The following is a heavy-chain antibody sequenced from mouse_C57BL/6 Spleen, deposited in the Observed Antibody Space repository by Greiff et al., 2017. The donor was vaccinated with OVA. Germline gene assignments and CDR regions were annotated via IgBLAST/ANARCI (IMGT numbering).Heavy chain of an antibody. CDR1: GYSFTDYN. J-gene: IGHJ4*01. CDR2: INPNYGTT. D-gene: IGHD4-1*01. V-gene: IGHV1-39*01. CDR3: AIAGWDGWGYYAMDY. Sequence: VQLQQSGPELVKPGASVKISCKASGYSFTDYNMNWVKQSNGKSLEWIGVINPNYGTTSYNQKFKGKATLTVDQSSSTAYMLLNSLTSEDSAFYYWAIAGWDGWGYYAMDYWGQGTSVTVSS.